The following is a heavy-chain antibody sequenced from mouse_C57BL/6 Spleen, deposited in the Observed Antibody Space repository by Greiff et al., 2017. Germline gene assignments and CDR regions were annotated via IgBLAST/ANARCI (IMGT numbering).Heavy chain of an antibody. J-gene: IGHJ4*01. V-gene: IGHV5-17*01. D-gene: IGHD1-1*01. CDR3: ARDYGSSYAMDY. CDR1: GFTFSDYG. Sequence: EVKLVESGGGLGKPGGSLKLSCAASGFTFSDYGMHWVRQAPEKGLEWVAYISSGSSTIYYADTVKGRFTSSRDNAKNTLFLQMTSLRSEDTAMYYCARDYGSSYAMDYWGQGTSVTVSS. CDR2: ISSGSSTI.